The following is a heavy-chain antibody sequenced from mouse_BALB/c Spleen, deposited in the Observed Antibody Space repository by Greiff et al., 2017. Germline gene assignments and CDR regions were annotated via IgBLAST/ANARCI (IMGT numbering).Heavy chain of an antibody. D-gene: IGHD2-3*01. CDR3: ARDGYYVAWFAY. CDR1: GFTFSSFG. Sequence: EVNVVESGGGLVQPGGSRKLSCAASGFTFSSFGMHWVRQAPEKGLEWVAYISSGSSTIYYADTVKGRFTISRDNPKNTLFLQMTSLRSEETAMYYCARDGYYVAWFAYWGQGTLVTVSA. V-gene: IGHV5-17*02. J-gene: IGHJ3*01. CDR2: ISSGSSTI.